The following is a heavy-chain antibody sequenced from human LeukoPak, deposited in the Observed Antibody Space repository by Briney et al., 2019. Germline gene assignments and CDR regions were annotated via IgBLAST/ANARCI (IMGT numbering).Heavy chain of an antibody. J-gene: IGHJ4*02. CDR2: INPSGGST. CDR1: GYTFTSYY. D-gene: IGHD5-12*01. CDR3: ARDRGGYVYDY. V-gene: IGHV1-46*01. Sequence: ASVKVSCKASGYTFTSYYMHWVRQAPGQGLEWMGIINPSGGSTSYAQKFQGRVTMTRDMSTSTVYMELSSLRSEDTAVYYCARDRGGYVYDYWGQGTLVTVSS.